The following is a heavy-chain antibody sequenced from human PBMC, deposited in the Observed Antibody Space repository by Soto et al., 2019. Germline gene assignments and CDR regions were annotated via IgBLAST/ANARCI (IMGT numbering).Heavy chain of an antibody. CDR2: IYYSGST. D-gene: IGHD1-20*01. Sequence: SETLSLTCTVSDGSISSGGYYWSWIRQHPGKGLEWIGYIYYSGSTYYNPSLKSRVTISVDTSKNQFSLKLSSVTAADTAVYYCARAGGGNWNTEGWFDPWGQGTLVTVSS. CDR3: ARAGGGNWNTEGWFDP. V-gene: IGHV4-31*03. CDR1: DGSISSGGYY. J-gene: IGHJ5*02.